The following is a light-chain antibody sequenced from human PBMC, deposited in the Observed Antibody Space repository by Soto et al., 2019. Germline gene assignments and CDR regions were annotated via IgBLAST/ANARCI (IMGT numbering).Light chain of an antibody. CDR2: DAS. Sequence: DILLTQSPSFLSASVGDRVTITCRASQGLSAYLAWYQHKPGKAPELLIYDASTLQSGVPSRFSGRGSGTEFTLTISSLQPEDFATYYCQQLNTWPIIFGQGTRLENK. V-gene: IGKV1-9*01. CDR1: QGLSAY. CDR3: QQLNTWPII. J-gene: IGKJ5*01.